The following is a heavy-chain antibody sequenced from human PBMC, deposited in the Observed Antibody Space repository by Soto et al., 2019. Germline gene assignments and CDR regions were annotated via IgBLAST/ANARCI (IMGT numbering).Heavy chain of an antibody. CDR1: GDSISSYC. CDR3: ARGRLRTGYFDL. J-gene: IGHJ2*01. D-gene: IGHD4-17*01. V-gene: IGHV4-59*01. CDR2: IFKTGST. Sequence: PSETLSLTCTISGDSISSYCWSWIRQPPGKGLEWIGYIFKTGSTNYNPSLKSRLTISVDTSRNQFSLKLSSMTAADTAVYYCARGRLRTGYFDLRGRGTLVTSPQ.